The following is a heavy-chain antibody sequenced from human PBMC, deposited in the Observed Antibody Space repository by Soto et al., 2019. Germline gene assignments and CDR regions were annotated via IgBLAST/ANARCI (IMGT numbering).Heavy chain of an antibody. Sequence: VGALRLSCAASGFTFSSYSMNWVRQAPGKWLEWVSYISSSSSTIYYADSVKGRFTISRDNAKNSLYLQMNSLRDEDTAVYYCARGQGSYDFWSGKNWFDPWGQGTLVTVSS. V-gene: IGHV3-48*02. D-gene: IGHD3-3*01. CDR1: GFTFSSYS. CDR2: ISSSSSTI. CDR3: ARGQGSYDFWSGKNWFDP. J-gene: IGHJ5*02.